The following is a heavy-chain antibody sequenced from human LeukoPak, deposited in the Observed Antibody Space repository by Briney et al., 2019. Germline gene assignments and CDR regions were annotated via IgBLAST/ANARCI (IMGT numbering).Heavy chain of an antibody. CDR2: IYTSGST. Sequence: TSETLSLTCTVSGGSISSYYWSWIRQPAGKGLEWIGRIYTSGSTNYNPSLKSRVTMSVDTSKNQFSLKLSSVTAADTAVYYCARDMIPNYDILTGYYWRVVGYWFDPWGQGTLVTVSS. J-gene: IGHJ5*02. CDR3: ARDMIPNYDILTGYYWRVVGYWFDP. D-gene: IGHD3-9*01. V-gene: IGHV4-4*07. CDR1: GGSISSYY.